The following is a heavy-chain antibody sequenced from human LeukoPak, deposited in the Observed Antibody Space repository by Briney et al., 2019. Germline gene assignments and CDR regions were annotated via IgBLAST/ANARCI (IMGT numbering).Heavy chain of an antibody. CDR2: IIPIFGTA. Sequence: AAVKVSFKASGGTFSSYAISWVRQAPGQGLEWMGRIIPIFGTANYAQKLQGRVTITTDESTSTAYMELSSLRSEDTAVYYCARDSRVRGVTFDYWGQGTLVTVSS. CDR1: GGTFSSYA. J-gene: IGHJ4*02. V-gene: IGHV1-69*05. D-gene: IGHD3-10*01. CDR3: ARDSRVRGVTFDY.